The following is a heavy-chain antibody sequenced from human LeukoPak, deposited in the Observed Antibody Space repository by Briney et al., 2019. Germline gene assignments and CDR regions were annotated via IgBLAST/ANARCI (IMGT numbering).Heavy chain of an antibody. Sequence: PSETLSLTCTVSGGSISSSSYYWGWIRQPPGKGLEWIGSIYYSGSTYYNPSLKSRVTISVDTSKNQFSLKLSSVTAADTAVYYCARSPTPYSSSGGTLFDYWGQGTLVTVSS. CDR1: GGSISSSSYY. CDR2: IYYSGST. D-gene: IGHD6-13*01. J-gene: IGHJ4*02. V-gene: IGHV4-39*07. CDR3: ARSPTPYSSSGGTLFDY.